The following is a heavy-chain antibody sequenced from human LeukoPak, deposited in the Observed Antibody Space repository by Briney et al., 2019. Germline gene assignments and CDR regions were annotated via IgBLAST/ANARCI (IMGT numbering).Heavy chain of an antibody. CDR3: ARRGATRVAFDI. CDR1: GFTFSSYW. J-gene: IGHJ3*02. Sequence: PGGSLRLSCAASGFTFSSYWMHWVRQAPGKGLVWVSRINSDGSTTSYADSVKGRFTISRDNAKNTLYLQMNSLGAEDTAVYYCARRGATRVAFDIWGQGTMVTVSS. CDR2: INSDGSTT. V-gene: IGHV3-74*01. D-gene: IGHD1-26*01.